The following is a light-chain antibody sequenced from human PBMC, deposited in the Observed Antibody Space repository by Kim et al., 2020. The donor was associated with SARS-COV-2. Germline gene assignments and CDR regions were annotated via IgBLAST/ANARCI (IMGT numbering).Light chain of an antibody. Sequence: EIVMTQSPATLSVSPGERATLSCRASQSVRNHLAWYQQRRGQAPRLLIYGASTRATGIPARFSGSGSGTEFTLTISSQQSEDFAVYYCQQYNDWPYTFGQGTKPEI. CDR1: QSVRNH. V-gene: IGKV3-15*01. CDR3: QQYNDWPYT. CDR2: GAS. J-gene: IGKJ2*01.